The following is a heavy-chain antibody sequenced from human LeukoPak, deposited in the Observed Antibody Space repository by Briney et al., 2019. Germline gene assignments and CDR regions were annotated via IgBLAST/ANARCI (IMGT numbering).Heavy chain of an antibody. J-gene: IGHJ6*03. CDR3: ARVRFLEWLLLYYYYMDV. CDR2: ISAYNGNT. D-gene: IGHD3-3*01. V-gene: IGHV1-18*01. CDR1: GYTFTSYG. Sequence: ASVKVSCKASGYTFTSYGISWVRQAPGQGLEWMGWISAYNGNTNYAQKLQGRVTMTTDTSTSTAYMELRSLRSDDTAVYYCARVRFLEWLLLYYYYMDVWGKGTTVTVSS.